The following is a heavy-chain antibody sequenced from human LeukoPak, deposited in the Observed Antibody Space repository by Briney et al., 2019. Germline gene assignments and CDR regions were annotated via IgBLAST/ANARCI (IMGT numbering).Heavy chain of an antibody. D-gene: IGHD1/OR15-1a*01. CDR3: ARSNVADNWNNVFTYRAPDAFDI. Sequence: ASVKVSCKASGYTFTGYYMHWVRQAPGQGLEWMGWINPNSGGTNYAQKFQGRVTMTRDTSISTAYMELSRLRSDDTAVYYCARSNVADNWNNVFTYRAPDAFDIWGQGTMVTVSS. V-gene: IGHV1-2*02. CDR1: GYTFTGYY. CDR2: INPNSGGT. J-gene: IGHJ3*02.